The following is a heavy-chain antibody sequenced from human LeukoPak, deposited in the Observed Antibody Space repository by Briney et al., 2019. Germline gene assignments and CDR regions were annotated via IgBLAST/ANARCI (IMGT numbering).Heavy chain of an antibody. CDR1: GFTFGDYA. Sequence: GGSLRLSCTASGFTFGDYAMNWVRQAPGKGLEWVGFIRSKAYGGTTEYAASVNGRFTISRDDSTSVAYLQMNSLKPEDTAMYYCTGSAAAIHYFDYWGQGTLVAVSS. V-gene: IGHV3-49*04. CDR2: IRSKAYGGTT. CDR3: TGSAAAIHYFDY. D-gene: IGHD6-13*01. J-gene: IGHJ4*02.